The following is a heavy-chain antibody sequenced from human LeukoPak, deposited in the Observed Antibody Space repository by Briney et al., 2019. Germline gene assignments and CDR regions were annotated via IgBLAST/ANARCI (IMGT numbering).Heavy chain of an antibody. Sequence: SETLSLTCAVYGGSFSGYYWSWIRQPPGKGLEWIGEINHIGSTNYNPSLKSRVTISVDTSKNQFSPKLSYVTAADTAVYYGARGREWFGEFHFDYWGQGTLVTVSS. D-gene: IGHD3-10*01. J-gene: IGHJ4*02. CDR1: GGSFSGYY. CDR2: INHIGST. V-gene: IGHV4-34*01. CDR3: ARGREWFGEFHFDY.